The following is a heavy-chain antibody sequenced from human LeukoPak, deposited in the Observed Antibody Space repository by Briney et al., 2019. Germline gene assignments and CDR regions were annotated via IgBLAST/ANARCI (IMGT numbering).Heavy chain of an antibody. CDR3: ARGRVVPEGDWFDP. J-gene: IGHJ5*02. D-gene: IGHD2-2*01. Sequence: SETLSLTCAVYGGPFSGYYWSWIRQPPGKGLEWIGEINHSGSTNYNPSLKSRVTISVDTSKNQFSLKLSSVTAADTAVYYCARGRVVPEGDWFDPWGQGTLVTVSS. V-gene: IGHV4-34*01. CDR2: INHSGST. CDR1: GGPFSGYY.